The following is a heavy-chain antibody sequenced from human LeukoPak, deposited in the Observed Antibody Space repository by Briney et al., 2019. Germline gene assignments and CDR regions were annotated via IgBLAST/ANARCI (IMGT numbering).Heavy chain of an antibody. D-gene: IGHD3-22*01. CDR2: MNPSGST. Sequence: SETLSLTCAVYGGCFSSYYWTWIRHTPEKGLEWIGEMNPSGSTNYNPSLKSRVTISVDTSKNQFSLKLSSVTAADTAVYYCARGRQDVTMIVVVMTAVSYYLDVWGKGTTVTVS. CDR3: ARGRQDVTMIVVVMTAVSYYLDV. J-gene: IGHJ6*03. CDR1: GGCFSSYY. V-gene: IGHV4-34*01.